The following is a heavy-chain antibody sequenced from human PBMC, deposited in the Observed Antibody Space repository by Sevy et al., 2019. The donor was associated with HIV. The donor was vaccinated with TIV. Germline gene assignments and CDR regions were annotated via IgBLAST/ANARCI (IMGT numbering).Heavy chain of an antibody. J-gene: IGHJ4*02. CDR1: GFTFSTYG. D-gene: IGHD3-16*01. V-gene: IGHV3-33*01. CDR2: IWFDGSNT. CDR3: ATGGEYLDY. Sequence: GGSLRLSCAASGFTFSTYGMHWVRQAPGKGLEWVAVIWFDGSNTYYADSVKGRFTISRDIAKNTLHLQMNSLRAEDTAVYYCATGGEYLDYWGQGTLVTVSS.